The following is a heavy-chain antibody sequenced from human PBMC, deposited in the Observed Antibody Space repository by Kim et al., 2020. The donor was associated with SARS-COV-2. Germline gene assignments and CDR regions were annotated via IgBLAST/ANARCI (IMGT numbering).Heavy chain of an antibody. D-gene: IGHD2-21*02. V-gene: IGHV3-21*01. J-gene: IGHJ4*02. CDR3: ARERCGGDCYSAFDY. Sequence: GGSLRLSCAASGFTFSSYSMNWVRQAPGKGLEWVSSISSSSSYIYYADSVKGRFTISRDNAKNSLYLQMNSLRAEDTAVYYCARERCGGDCYSAFDYWGQGTLVTVSS. CDR2: ISSSSSYI. CDR1: GFTFSSYS.